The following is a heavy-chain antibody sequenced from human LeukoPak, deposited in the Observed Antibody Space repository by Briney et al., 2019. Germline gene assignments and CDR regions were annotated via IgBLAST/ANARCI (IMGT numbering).Heavy chain of an antibody. Sequence: SETLFLTCTVSGGSISSYYWSWIRQPPGKGLEWIGEINHSGSTNYNPSLKSRVTISVDTSKNQFSLKLSSVTAADTAVYSCARVDHSSSPGFYYYYGMDVWGQGTTVTVSS. V-gene: IGHV4-34*01. J-gene: IGHJ6*02. CDR3: ARVDHSSSPGFYYYYGMDV. CDR1: GGSISSYY. CDR2: INHSGST. D-gene: IGHD6-6*01.